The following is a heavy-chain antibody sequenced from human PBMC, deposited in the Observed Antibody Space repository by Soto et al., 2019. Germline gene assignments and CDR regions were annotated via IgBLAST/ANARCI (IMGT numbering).Heavy chain of an antibody. CDR3: AKGTVARITVPGSRGGYYYYGADV. CDR1: RFVFSSYG. Sequence: QVHLVESGGGVVQPGRSLRLSCAASRFVFSSYGMHWVRQAPGKGLEWVAVISYDGSNEYYADSVKGRFTISRDNVKDTVLLQMISVRTEDTAGYYCAKGTVARITVPGSRGGYYYYGADVCGRGTKVTVCS. V-gene: IGHV3-30*18. CDR2: ISYDGSNE. D-gene: IGHD6-19*01. J-gene: IGHJ6*02.